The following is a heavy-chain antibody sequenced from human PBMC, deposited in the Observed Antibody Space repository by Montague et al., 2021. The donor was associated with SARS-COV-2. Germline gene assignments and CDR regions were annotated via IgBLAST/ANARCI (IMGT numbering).Heavy chain of an antibody. Sequence: SETLSLTCAVSGGSFSDHSWSWFLQPPGKNLVWFVLEWNGAIQHSRITNYNPSLKRRVTISVDPSRHQLSLKLSSVTAADTAVYYCWMGGRNGVFDLWGQGTMVTVSS. D-gene: IGHD2-8*01. CDR1: GGSFSDHS. CDR3: WMGGRNGVFDL. V-gene: IGHV4-34*01. CDR2: IQHSRIT. J-gene: IGHJ3*01.